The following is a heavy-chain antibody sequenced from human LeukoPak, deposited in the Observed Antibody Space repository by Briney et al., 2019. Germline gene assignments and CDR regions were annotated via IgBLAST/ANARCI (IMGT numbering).Heavy chain of an antibody. CDR1: GGSISSYY. J-gene: IGHJ4*02. CDR2: IYYSEST. CDR3: ARHEANYYDSSGYNDY. D-gene: IGHD3-22*01. V-gene: IGHV4-59*01. Sequence: SETLSLTCTVSGGSISSYYWSWIRQPPGKGLEWIGYIYYSESTNYNPSLKSRVTISVDTSKNQFSLKLSSVTAADTAVYHCARHEANYYDSSGYNDYWGQGTLVTVSS.